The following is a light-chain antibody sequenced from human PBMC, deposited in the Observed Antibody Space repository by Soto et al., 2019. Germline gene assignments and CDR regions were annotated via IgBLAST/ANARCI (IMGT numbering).Light chain of an antibody. V-gene: IGKV3-15*01. CDR3: QQLNSFPIT. CDR1: QSVINN. CDR2: GAS. Sequence: EIVLTQSPATLSLSPGERATLSCRASQSVINNLAWYQQKPGQAPRLLIYGASTRATGIPARFSGSGSGTEFTLTISSLQPEDFATYYCQQLNSFPITFGQGTRLEIK. J-gene: IGKJ5*01.